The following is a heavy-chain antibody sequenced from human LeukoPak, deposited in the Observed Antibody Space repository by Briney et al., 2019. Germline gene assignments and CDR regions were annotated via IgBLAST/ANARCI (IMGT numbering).Heavy chain of an antibody. V-gene: IGHV1-46*01. J-gene: IGHJ4*02. D-gene: IGHD6-19*01. CDR1: GYTFTSYY. CDR2: INPSGGST. CDR3: AREGMAGTFDY. Sequence: GASVKVSCKASGYTFTSYYMHWVRQAPGQGLEWMGIINPSGGSTSYAQKFQGRVTMTRDMSTSTVYMELSSLRSEDTAVYYCAREGMAGTFDYWGQGTLVTVSS.